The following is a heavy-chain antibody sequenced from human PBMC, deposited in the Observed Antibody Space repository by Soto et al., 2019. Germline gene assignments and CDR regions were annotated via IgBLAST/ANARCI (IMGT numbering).Heavy chain of an antibody. J-gene: IGHJ4*02. D-gene: IGHD3-10*01. Sequence: GGSLRLSCAASGFTFSSYGMHWVRQAPGKGLEWVAVISYDGSNKYCADSVKGRFTISRDNSKNTLYLQMNSLRAEDTAVYYCAKERPYYGSGSYPYFDYWGQGTLVTVSS. CDR2: ISYDGSNK. CDR1: GFTFSSYG. CDR3: AKERPYYGSGSYPYFDY. V-gene: IGHV3-30*18.